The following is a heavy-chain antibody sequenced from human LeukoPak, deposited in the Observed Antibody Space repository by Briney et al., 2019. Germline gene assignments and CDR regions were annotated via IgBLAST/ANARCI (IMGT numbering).Heavy chain of an antibody. Sequence: ASVKVSCKASGYTFTSYGISWVRQAPGQGPEWMGWISAYNGNTNYAQKLQGRVTMATDTSTSTAYMELRSLRSDDTAVYYCASAMGIAAAGNDYGMDVWGQGTTVTVSS. CDR1: GYTFTSYG. CDR2: ISAYNGNT. J-gene: IGHJ6*02. V-gene: IGHV1-18*01. CDR3: ASAMGIAAAGNDYGMDV. D-gene: IGHD6-13*01.